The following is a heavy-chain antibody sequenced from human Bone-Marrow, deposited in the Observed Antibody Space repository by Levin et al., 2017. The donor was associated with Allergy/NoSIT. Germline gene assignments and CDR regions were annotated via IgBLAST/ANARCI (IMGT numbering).Heavy chain of an antibody. CDR3: ARDPTMATTHPYYYYYGMDV. D-gene: IGHD5-24*01. V-gene: IGHV3-30-3*01. J-gene: IGHJ6*02. CDR1: GFTFSSYA. CDR2: ISYDGSNK. Sequence: GGSLRLSCAASGFTFSSYAMHWVRQAPGKGLEWVAVISYDGSNKYYADSVKGRFTISRDNSKNTLYLQMNSLRAEDTAVYYCARDPTMATTHPYYYYYGMDVWGQGTTVTVSS.